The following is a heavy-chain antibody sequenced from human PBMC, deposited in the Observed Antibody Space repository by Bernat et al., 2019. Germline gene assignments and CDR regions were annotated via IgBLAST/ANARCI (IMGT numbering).Heavy chain of an antibody. Sequence: QVQLQQWGAGLLKPSETLSLTCAVYGGSFSEYYWSWIRQPPGKGLEWIGEINHSGSTNYNPSLKSRVTISVDTSKNQFSLKLSSVTAADTAVYYCARGLRPLGYCSSTSCYGLGDVWGQGTTVTVSS. D-gene: IGHD2-2*01. CDR1: GGSFSEYY. J-gene: IGHJ6*02. CDR2: INHSGST. CDR3: ARGLRPLGYCSSTSCYGLGDV. V-gene: IGHV4-34*01.